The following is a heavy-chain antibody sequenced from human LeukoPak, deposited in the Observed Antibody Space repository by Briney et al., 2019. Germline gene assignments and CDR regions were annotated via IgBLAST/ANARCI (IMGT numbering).Heavy chain of an antibody. D-gene: IGHD2-15*01. CDR1: GGSFSGYY. CDR2: INHSGST. Sequence: SETLSLTCAVYGGSFSGYYWSWIRQPPGKGLEWIGEINHSGSTNYNPSLKSRVTISVDTSKNQFSLKLSSVTAADTAVYYCARAGRYCSGGSCYMAYYFDYWGQGTLVTVSS. CDR3: ARAGRYCSGGSCYMAYYFDY. J-gene: IGHJ4*02. V-gene: IGHV4-34*01.